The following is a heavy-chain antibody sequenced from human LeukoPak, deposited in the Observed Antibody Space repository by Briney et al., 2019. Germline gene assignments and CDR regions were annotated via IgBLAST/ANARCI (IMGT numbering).Heavy chain of an antibody. CDR2: ISYDGNHK. CDR3: AKGGGYEAQYYYYYLDV. Sequence: GGSLRLSCAASGFTFSTYAMHWVRQAPGKGLEWVAVISYDGNHKYYAESVKGRFTISRDNSKNTLYLQMKSLRAEDTAVYYCAKGGGYEAQYYYYYLDVWGKGTTVTISS. J-gene: IGHJ6*03. D-gene: IGHD5-12*01. CDR1: GFTFSTYA. V-gene: IGHV3-30*04.